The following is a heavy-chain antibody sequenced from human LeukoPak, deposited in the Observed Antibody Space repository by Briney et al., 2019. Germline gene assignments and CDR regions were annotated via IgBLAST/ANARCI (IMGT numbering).Heavy chain of an antibody. V-gene: IGHV4-59*08. J-gene: IGHJ6*02. CDR1: GGSISGSY. CDR2: IYYSET. Sequence: SETLSLTCTVSGGSISGSYWSWLRQPPGKGLEWLGYIYYSETYYNPSLKSRVTISLDTSKNQFSLNLRFVTAADTAVYFCARTQGWGTVRTGYYYGMDVWGQGTTVTVSS. D-gene: IGHD4-11*01. CDR3: ARTQGWGTVRTGYYYGMDV.